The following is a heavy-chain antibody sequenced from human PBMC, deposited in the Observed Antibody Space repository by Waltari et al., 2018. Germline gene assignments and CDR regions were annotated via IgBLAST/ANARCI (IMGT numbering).Heavy chain of an antibody. CDR3: ARAWSLRAAPFDY. CDR1: RGTYRSYA. CDR2: IIPIFGTA. V-gene: IGHV1-69*05. Sequence: QVQLVQSGEEVKKPGTSVKVSCKASRGTYRSYAINSRRQPPRQGLEWMGGIIPIFGTANYAQKFQGRVTITTDESTSTAYMDLSSLRSEDTAVYYCARAWSLRAAPFDYWGQGTLVTVSS. J-gene: IGHJ4*02. D-gene: IGHD6-6*01.